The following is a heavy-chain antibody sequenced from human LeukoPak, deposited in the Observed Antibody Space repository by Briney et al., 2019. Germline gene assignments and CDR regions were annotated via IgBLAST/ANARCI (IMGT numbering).Heavy chain of an antibody. CDR3: ARQAYSSGWYTAAY. J-gene: IGHJ4*02. V-gene: IGHV4-59*08. CDR1: GGSISSSY. Sequence: SETLSLTCTVSGGSISSSYWSWIRQPPGKGLEWIASIYDSETTKYNPSLRSRATISSDTSKNQFSLKLSSVTAADTAVYYCARQAYSSGWYTAAYWGQGTLITVSS. CDR2: IYDSETT. D-gene: IGHD6-19*01.